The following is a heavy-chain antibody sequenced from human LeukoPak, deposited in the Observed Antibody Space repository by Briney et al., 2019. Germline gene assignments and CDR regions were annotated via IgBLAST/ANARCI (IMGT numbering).Heavy chain of an antibody. D-gene: IGHD2-15*01. V-gene: IGHV3-74*01. J-gene: IGHJ4*02. Sequence: PGGSLRLSCATSGFSVSSYWLHWVRHSPAKGLVWVSRVNGNGRSTSYADSVKGRFTISRDNAKNTLYLHMTSLRVEDSAAYYCVRSFRIPYCSGNSCYPTDFDFWGQGTLVTVSS. CDR2: VNGNGRST. CDR3: VRSFRIPYCSGNSCYPTDFDF. CDR1: GFSVSSYW.